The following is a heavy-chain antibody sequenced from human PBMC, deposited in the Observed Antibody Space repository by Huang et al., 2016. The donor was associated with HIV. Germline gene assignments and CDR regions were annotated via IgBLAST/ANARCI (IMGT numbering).Heavy chain of an antibody. Sequence: QVQLVQSAAEVKQPGSSVKVSCESYGCTFSSYAISWVRPAPGQGIEWMGGVIPIFGTTNYKQKIQVRATITADESTSTAYMALRSLRSEVTAVYYCARASGRIQLPGGCFDLWGRGTLVTVSS. V-gene: IGHV1-69*01. CDR3: ARASGRIQLPGGCFDL. CDR1: GCTFSSYA. CDR2: VIPIFGTT. D-gene: IGHD5-18*01. J-gene: IGHJ2*01.